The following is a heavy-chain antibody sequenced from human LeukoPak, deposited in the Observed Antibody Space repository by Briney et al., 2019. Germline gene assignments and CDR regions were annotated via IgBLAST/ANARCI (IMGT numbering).Heavy chain of an antibody. Sequence: GGSLRLSCVASGFIFDDYGMSWVRQAPGKGLEWVSGINWNGSITGYADSVKGRFTISRDNAKNSLYLQMNSLRAEDTALYYCARVYLSQQLVPGLDYWGQGTLVTVSS. V-gene: IGHV3-20*04. CDR1: GFIFDDYG. CDR3: ARVYLSQQLVPGLDY. J-gene: IGHJ4*02. CDR2: INWNGSIT. D-gene: IGHD6-13*01.